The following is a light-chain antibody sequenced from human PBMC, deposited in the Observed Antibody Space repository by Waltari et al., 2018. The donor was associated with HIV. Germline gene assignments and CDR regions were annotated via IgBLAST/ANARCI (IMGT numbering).Light chain of an antibody. CDR2: DKE. Sequence: QSVLTQPPSVSAAPGQKVTISCSGSSSNIGNNYVSWYQHLPGTAPKLLIYDKEQRPSGIPDRFSGSKSGTSATLGITGLQTGDEADYYCGTWDSSLSAWVFGGGTKLTVL. CDR3: GTWDSSLSAWV. J-gene: IGLJ3*02. CDR1: SSNIGNNY. V-gene: IGLV1-51*01.